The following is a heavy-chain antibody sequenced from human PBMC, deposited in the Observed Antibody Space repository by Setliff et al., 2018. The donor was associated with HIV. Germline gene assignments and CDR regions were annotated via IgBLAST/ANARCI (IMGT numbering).Heavy chain of an antibody. CDR2: IIPIFGTA. J-gene: IGHJ3*02. CDR1: GGTFSSYA. CDR3: ARPSSPDCGGDCYPDAFDI. D-gene: IGHD2-21*01. Sequence: SVKVSCKASGGTFSSYAISWVRQAPGQGLEWMGGIIPIFGTANYAQKFQGRVTITADESTSTAYMELSSLRSEETAVYYCARPSSPDCGGDCYPDAFDIWGQGTMVTVSS. V-gene: IGHV1-69*13.